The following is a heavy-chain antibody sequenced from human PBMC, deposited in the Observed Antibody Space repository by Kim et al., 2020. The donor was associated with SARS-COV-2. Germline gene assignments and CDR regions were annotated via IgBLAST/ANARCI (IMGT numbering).Heavy chain of an antibody. CDR3: ARALDY. J-gene: IGHJ4*02. V-gene: IGHV4-31*02. CDR2: SYSGST. Sequence: SYSGSTYYNPSLESRVTVSVDTSKNQFSLKLSSVTAADTAVYYCARALDYWGQGTLVTVSS.